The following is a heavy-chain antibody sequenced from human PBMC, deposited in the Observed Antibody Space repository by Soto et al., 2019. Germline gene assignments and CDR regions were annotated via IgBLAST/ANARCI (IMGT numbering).Heavy chain of an antibody. CDR1: GYTFTSYA. CDR2: INAGNGNT. D-gene: IGHD6-19*01. Sequence: ASVKVSCKASGYTFTSYAMHWVRQAPGQRLEWMGWINAGNGNTKYSQKFQGRVTITRDTSASTAYMELSSLRSEDTAVYYCAGPAGYSSGCYHLSPDGVYYGMDVWGQGTTVTVSS. CDR3: AGPAGYSSGCYHLSPDGVYYGMDV. V-gene: IGHV1-3*01. J-gene: IGHJ6*02.